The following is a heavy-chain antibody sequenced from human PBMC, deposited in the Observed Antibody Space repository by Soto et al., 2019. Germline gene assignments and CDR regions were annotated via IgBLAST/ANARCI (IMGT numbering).Heavy chain of an antibody. V-gene: IGHV3-23*01. Sequence: EVQLLESGGGLVQPGGSLRLSCAASGFTFNTYAMIWVRQAPGKGLEWVSVISGSGGSTYYADSVKGRFTISRDNSMNTLYLQMNSLRAEDTAVYYCAKEGTTVTTNIDYWGQGTRVTVPS. CDR2: ISGSGGST. D-gene: IGHD4-17*01. CDR1: GFTFNTYA. J-gene: IGHJ4*02. CDR3: AKEGTTVTTNIDY.